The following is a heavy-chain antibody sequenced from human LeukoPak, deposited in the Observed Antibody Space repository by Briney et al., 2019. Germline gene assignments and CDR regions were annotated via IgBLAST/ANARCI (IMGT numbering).Heavy chain of an antibody. V-gene: IGHV1-69*13. Sequence: ASVKVSCKASGGTFLTIAISWVRQARGQGLEWMGGIIPIFGIPDSAQKFQGRLTITADESTTTAYMELSSLRSDDTAIYYCGLSGNYYYYYMDVWGKGTTVTISS. CDR3: GLSGNYYYYYMDV. CDR1: GGTFLTIA. D-gene: IGHD6-25*01. J-gene: IGHJ6*03. CDR2: IIPIFGIP.